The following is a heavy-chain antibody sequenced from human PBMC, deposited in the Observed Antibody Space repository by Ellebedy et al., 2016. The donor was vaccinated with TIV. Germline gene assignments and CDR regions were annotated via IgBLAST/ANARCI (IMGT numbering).Heavy chain of an antibody. D-gene: IGHD2-2*01. CDR1: GGSISSYY. V-gene: IGHV4-4*07. Sequence: SETLSLTXTVSGGSISSYYWSWIRQPAGKGLEWIGRIYTSGSTNYNPSLKSRVTMSVDTSKNQFSLKLSSVTAADTAVYYCARSCSSTNCNEWGFDYWGLGTLVTVSS. J-gene: IGHJ4*02. CDR3: ARSCSSTNCNEWGFDY. CDR2: IYTSGST.